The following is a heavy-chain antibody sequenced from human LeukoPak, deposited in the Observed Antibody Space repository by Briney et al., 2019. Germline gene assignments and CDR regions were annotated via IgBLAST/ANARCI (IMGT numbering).Heavy chain of an antibody. CDR3: SGCSSWYFSYYYGMDV. CDR1: GFTFSSYA. J-gene: IGHJ6*02. V-gene: IGHV3-30-3*01. D-gene: IGHD6-13*01. Sequence: PGRSLRLSCAASGFTFSSYAMHWVRQAPGKGLEWVAVISYDGSNKYYADSVKGRFTIPRDNSKNTLYLQMNSLRAEDTAVYYCSGCSSWYFSYYYGMDVWGQGTMVTVSS. CDR2: ISYDGSNK.